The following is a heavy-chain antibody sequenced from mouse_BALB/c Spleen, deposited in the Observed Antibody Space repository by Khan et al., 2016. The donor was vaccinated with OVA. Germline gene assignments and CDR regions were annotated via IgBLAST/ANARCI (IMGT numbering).Heavy chain of an antibody. CDR1: GFSLRSSGMG. J-gene: IGHJ4*01. CDR3: ARIGWLLGSAMDY. CDR2: IWWDDDK. V-gene: IGHV8-8*01. Sequence: QVTLKESGPGILQPSQTLSLTCSFSGFSLRSSGMGVGWIRQPSGKGLEWLAHIWWDDDKRFNLVLKSRLTISKDTSSNQVFLKIANVDTADTATYYCARIGWLLGSAMDYWGQGTSVTVSS. D-gene: IGHD2-3*01.